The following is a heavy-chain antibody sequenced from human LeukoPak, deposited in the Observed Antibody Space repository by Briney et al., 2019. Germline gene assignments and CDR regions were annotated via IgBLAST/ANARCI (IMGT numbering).Heavy chain of an antibody. D-gene: IGHD3-3*01. CDR2: ISAYNGNT. J-gene: IGHJ6*03. Sequence: ASVTVSCKASCYTFTSYDIIWVRQAPGQGLEWMGWISAYNGNTNYAQKLQGRVTMTTDTSTSTAYMEVRSLRSDDTAVYYCAREGKEYLWGYYYYMDVWGKGTTVTVSS. CDR1: CYTFTSYD. V-gene: IGHV1-18*01. CDR3: AREGKEYLWGYYYYMDV.